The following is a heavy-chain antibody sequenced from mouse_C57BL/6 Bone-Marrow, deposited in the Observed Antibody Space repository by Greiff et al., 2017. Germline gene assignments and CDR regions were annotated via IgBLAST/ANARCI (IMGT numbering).Heavy chain of an antibody. CDR1: GYTFTSYW. J-gene: IGHJ3*01. CDR3: ARSVDYYSNYLAWFAY. V-gene: IGHV1-72*01. Sequence: VQLQQPGAELVKPGASVKLSCKASGYTFTSYWMHWVKQRPGRGLEWIGRIDPNSGGTKYNEKFKSKATLTVDKPSSTAYMQLSRLTSEDSAVYYCARSVDYYSNYLAWFAYWGQGTLVTVSA. CDR2: IDPNSGGT. D-gene: IGHD2-5*01.